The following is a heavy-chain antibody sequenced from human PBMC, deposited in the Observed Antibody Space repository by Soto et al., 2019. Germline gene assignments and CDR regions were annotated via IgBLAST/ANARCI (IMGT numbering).Heavy chain of an antibody. CDR2: ISSSGSTI. CDR3: ARAVVPAAIIRDGPYFDY. D-gene: IGHD2-2*01. J-gene: IGHJ4*02. Sequence: SLRLSCAASGFTFSDYYMSWIRQAPGKGLEWVSYISSSGSTIYYADSVKGRFTISRDNAKNSLYLQMNSLRAEDTAVYYCARAVVPAAIIRDGPYFDYWGQGTLVTVSS. CDR1: GFTFSDYY. V-gene: IGHV3-11*01.